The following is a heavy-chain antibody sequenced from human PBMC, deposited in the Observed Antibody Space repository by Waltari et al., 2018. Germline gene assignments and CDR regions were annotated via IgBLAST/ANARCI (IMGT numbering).Heavy chain of an antibody. D-gene: IGHD3-10*01. V-gene: IGHV1-69-2*01. CDR3: ARPLMVQGVIGAFDI. J-gene: IGHJ3*02. CDR1: GYAFTDYY. CDR2: VDPEDGET. Sequence: EVQLVQSGAEVKKPGATVKISCKVSGYAFTDYYMHWVQQAPGKGLEWMGLVDPEDGETIYAEKFQGRVTISVDTSKNQFSLKLSSVTAADTAVYYCARPLMVQGVIGAFDIWGQGTMVTVSS.